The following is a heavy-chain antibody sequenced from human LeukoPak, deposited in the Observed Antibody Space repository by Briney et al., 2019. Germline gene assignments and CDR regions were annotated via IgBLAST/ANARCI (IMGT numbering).Heavy chain of an antibody. CDR3: ARDSRAVAADFDY. J-gene: IGHJ4*02. CDR1: GFTVSSNY. D-gene: IGHD6-19*01. Sequence: GGSLRLSCAASGFTVSSNYMSWVRQAPGKGLEWVSVIYSGGSTYYADSVKGRFTISRDNAKNSLYLQMNSLRAEDTAEYFCARDSRAVAADFDYWGQGTLVTVSS. V-gene: IGHV3-53*01. CDR2: IYSGGST.